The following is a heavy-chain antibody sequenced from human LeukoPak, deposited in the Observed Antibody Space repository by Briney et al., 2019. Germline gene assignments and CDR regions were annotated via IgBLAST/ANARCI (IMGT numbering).Heavy chain of an antibody. Sequence: PGGSLRLSCAASGFTFSSYSMNWVRQAPGKGLEWVSSISSSSSYIYYADSVKGRFTISRDNAKNSLYLQMNSLRAEDTAVYYCARDRGGMPLAPTDGLDYWGQGTLVTVSS. CDR1: GFTFSSYS. V-gene: IGHV3-21*01. D-gene: IGHD3-16*01. CDR2: ISSSSSYI. J-gene: IGHJ4*02. CDR3: ARDRGGMPLAPTDGLDY.